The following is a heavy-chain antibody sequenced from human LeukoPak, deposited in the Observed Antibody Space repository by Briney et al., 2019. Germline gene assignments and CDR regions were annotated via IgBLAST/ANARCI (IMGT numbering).Heavy chain of an antibody. CDR1: GFTFSNHG. D-gene: IGHD5-18*01. CDR2: IRYDGTDK. CDR3: GKGLAYTYPYSGNMDV. Sequence: GGSLRLSCAASGFTFSNHGMHLVRQAPGKGLEWGAFIRYDGTDKYYADSGKGRFTISRDNSANTVSLQLNSLRAEDTAVYYCGKGLAYTYPYSGNMDVWGKGTTVTISS. V-gene: IGHV3-30*02. J-gene: IGHJ6*03.